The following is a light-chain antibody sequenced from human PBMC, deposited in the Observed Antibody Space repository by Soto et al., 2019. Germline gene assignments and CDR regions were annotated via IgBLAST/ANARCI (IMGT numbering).Light chain of an antibody. CDR1: QSVSRSF. CDR2: GAS. Sequence: DIVLTQSPASLSLPPGERATLSCRASQSVSRSFLAWYQQKPGQAPRLLIYGASRRATGIADRFTGSGSGTDFSLTISRLEPEDFAVYECEQYDSSLTFGLGTKVEIK. CDR3: EQYDSSLT. J-gene: IGKJ1*01. V-gene: IGKV3-20*01.